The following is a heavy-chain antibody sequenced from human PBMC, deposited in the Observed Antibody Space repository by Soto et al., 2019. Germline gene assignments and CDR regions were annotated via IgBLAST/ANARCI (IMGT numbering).Heavy chain of an antibody. D-gene: IGHD2-15*01. Sequence: QVVQSGDEVRKPGASVKVSCKASGYSFTTYYIHWFRQAPGQGLEWMAIINPNGGITNCAQKFQGRVTVNRDMSASKVYIELSSLRSDDTDVYYCGAWCSAGGCQPGPWNWGRGTMVTVTS. V-gene: IGHV1-46*01. CDR1: GYSFTTYY. CDR2: INPNGGIT. CDR3: GAWCSAGGCQPGPWN. J-gene: IGHJ3*01.